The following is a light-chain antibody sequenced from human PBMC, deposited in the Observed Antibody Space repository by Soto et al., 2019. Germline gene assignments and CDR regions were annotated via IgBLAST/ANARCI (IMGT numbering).Light chain of an antibody. CDR1: HNIDTY. J-gene: IGKJ4*01. Sequence: IHMTQSPSSLSASVGYRFTITCRASHNIDTYLNWYQQKVGKAPKLLIFGASNLQSAVSSRFSGSGSGTEFTLTVSSLEAEDFETYYCQQTYRTPFTFGGGTKVDIK. CDR3: QQTYRTPFT. CDR2: GAS. V-gene: IGKV1-39*01.